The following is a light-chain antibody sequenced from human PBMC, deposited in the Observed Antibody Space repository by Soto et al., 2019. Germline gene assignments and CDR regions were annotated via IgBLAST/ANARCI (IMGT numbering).Light chain of an antibody. V-gene: IGLV1-51*02. CDR2: ENN. CDR3: RTWDNSLSAWV. Sequence: QSVLTQPPSGSAAPGQTVTISCSGSSSNIGNNYVYWYQQLPGTAPKLLIYENNKRPSGSPDRFSGSKSGTSATLDITGLQTADEADYYCRTWDNSLSAWVFGGGTKVTVL. CDR1: SSNIGNNY. J-gene: IGLJ3*02.